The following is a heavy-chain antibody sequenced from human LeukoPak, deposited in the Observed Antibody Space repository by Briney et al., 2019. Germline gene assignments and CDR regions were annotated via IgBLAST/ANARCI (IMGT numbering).Heavy chain of an antibody. CDR3: ARADFVDAGPYLIGP. CDR1: GYSFTDYY. D-gene: IGHD3-3*01. V-gene: IGHV1-2*02. Sequence: GASVRVSCKTSGYSFTDYYIHWVRQAPGQGLEWMGWINPKSGRTGSARKFQDRVTMTRDPSISTVYMDMAWLTSDDTAIYFCARADFVDAGPYLIGPWGQGTLVTVSS. CDR2: INPKSGRT. J-gene: IGHJ5*02.